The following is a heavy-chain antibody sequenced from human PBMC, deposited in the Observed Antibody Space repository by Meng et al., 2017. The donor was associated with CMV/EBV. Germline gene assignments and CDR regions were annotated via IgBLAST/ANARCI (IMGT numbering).Heavy chain of an antibody. J-gene: IGHJ5*02. CDR2: IYHSGST. V-gene: IGHV4-4*02. CDR3: ARVGGYSSSWSRFGRGNWFDP. CDR1: GGSISSSNW. D-gene: IGHD6-13*01. Sequence: GALRLSYAVSGGSISSSNWWSWVRQPPGKGLEWIGEIYHSGSTNYNPSLKSRVTISVDTSKNQFSLKLSSVTAADTAVYYCARVGGYSSSWSRFGRGNWFDPWGQETLVTVSS.